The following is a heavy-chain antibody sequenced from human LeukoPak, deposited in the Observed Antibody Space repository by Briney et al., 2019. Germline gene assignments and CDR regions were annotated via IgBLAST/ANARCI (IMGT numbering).Heavy chain of an antibody. CDR3: ATAGQYRFDN. J-gene: IGHJ5*02. V-gene: IGHV3-74*01. CDR1: GFTFSTFW. Sequence: GGSLRLSCAASGFTFSTFWMHWVRQAPGEGPVWASRINNGGSTTNYADSVKGRFTISRDNAKNTLYLQMNSLTDDDTAVYYCATAGQYRFDNWGQGTLVTVSS. CDR2: INNGGSTT. D-gene: IGHD6-19*01.